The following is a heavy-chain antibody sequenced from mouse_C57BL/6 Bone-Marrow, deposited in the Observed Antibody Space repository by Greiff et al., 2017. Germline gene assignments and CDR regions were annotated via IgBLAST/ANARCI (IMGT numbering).Heavy chain of an antibody. CDR2: INPGSGGT. D-gene: IGHD2-4*01. CDR3: ASFDYVWYFDV. Sequence: VQLQQSGAELVRPGTSVKVSCKASGYAFTNYLIERVKQRPGQGLEWIGVINPGSGGTNYNEKFKGKAKLTADKSASTAYMQHSSLTSEDSAVYFCASFDYVWYFDVWGTGTTVTFSS. V-gene: IGHV1-54*01. CDR1: GYAFTNYL. J-gene: IGHJ1*03.